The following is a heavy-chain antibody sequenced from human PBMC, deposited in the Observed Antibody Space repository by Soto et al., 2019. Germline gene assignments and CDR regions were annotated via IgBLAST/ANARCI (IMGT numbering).Heavy chain of an antibody. Sequence: QVQLVQSGAEVKKPGSSVKVSCKASGGTFSSYAISWVRQAPGQGLEWMGGIIPIFGTANYAQKFQGRVTITADESTSTAYRELSSLRSEDTAVYYCASHHYDFWSGYSPPYYGMDVWGQGTTVTVSS. D-gene: IGHD3-3*01. V-gene: IGHV1-69*12. CDR3: ASHHYDFWSGYSPPYYGMDV. J-gene: IGHJ6*02. CDR1: GGTFSSYA. CDR2: IIPIFGTA.